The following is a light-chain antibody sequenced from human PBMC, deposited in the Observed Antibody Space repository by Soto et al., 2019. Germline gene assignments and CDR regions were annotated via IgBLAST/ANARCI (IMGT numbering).Light chain of an antibody. CDR2: EAS. Sequence: DIQMTQSPSTLSASVGERVTITCRASQSITFWLAWYQQKPGKAPNLLIYEASRLESGVPSRFSGSGFGTEFTLTISSLQPDDFATYHCLQYSRYPVTFGGGTKVEIK. CDR1: QSITFW. V-gene: IGKV1-5*03. J-gene: IGKJ4*01. CDR3: LQYSRYPVT.